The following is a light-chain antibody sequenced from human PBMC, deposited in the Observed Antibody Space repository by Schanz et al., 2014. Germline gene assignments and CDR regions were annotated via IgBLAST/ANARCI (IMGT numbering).Light chain of an antibody. J-gene: IGKJ4*01. Sequence: DIVMTQSPDSLAVSLGERATIKCKSSQSVLYNSNDKNFLAWYQKKPGQAPKLLIYWASTRESGVPERFSGSGYGTEFTLTISSLQAEDVAVYYCNQYYSTPLTFGGGTKVEIK. CDR1: QSVLYNSNDKNF. CDR3: NQYYSTPLT. CDR2: WAS. V-gene: IGKV4-1*01.